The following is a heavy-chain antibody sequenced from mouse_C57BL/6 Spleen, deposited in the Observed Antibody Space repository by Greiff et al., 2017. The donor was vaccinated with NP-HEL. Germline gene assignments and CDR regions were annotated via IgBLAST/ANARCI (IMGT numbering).Heavy chain of an antibody. CDR1: GYAFSSYW. V-gene: IGHV1-80*01. J-gene: IGHJ1*03. Sequence: QVHVKQSGAELVKPGASVKISCKASGYAFSSYWMNWVKQRPGKGLEWIGQIYPGDGDTNYNGKFKGKATLTADKSSSTAYMQLSSLTSEDSAVYFCARRSTTVVAPYFDVWGTGTTVTVSS. CDR2: IYPGDGDT. CDR3: ARRSTTVVAPYFDV. D-gene: IGHD1-1*01.